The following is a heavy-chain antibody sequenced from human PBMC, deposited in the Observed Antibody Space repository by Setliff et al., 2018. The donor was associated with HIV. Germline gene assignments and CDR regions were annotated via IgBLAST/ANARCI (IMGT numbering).Heavy chain of an antibody. D-gene: IGHD4-17*01. CDR1: GLDIGDYW. V-gene: IGHV3-7*03. CDR2: INPDGNER. CDR3: ARDKDEDYGSTSFDY. Sequence: GGSLRLSCVASGLDIGDYWMTWVRQAPGKGLEWVANINPDGNERYYMESVKGRFTISRDNAKNSLYLQLNSLRPEDTAVYYCARDKDEDYGSTSFDYWGQGTPVTVSS. J-gene: IGHJ4*02.